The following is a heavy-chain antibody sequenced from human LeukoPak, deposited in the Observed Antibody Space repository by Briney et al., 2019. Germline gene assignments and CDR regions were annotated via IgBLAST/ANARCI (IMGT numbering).Heavy chain of an antibody. J-gene: IGHJ6*03. D-gene: IGHD3-22*01. CDR3: AGTYYYDSSGYYSYYYYYMDV. Sequence: GGSLRLSCAASGFTVSSNYMSWVRQAPGKGLEWVSVIYSGGSTYYADSVKGRFTISRDNSKNTLYLQMNSLRAEDTAVYYCAGTYYYDSSGYYSYYYYYMDVWGKGTTVTISS. V-gene: IGHV3-66*01. CDR2: IYSGGST. CDR1: GFTVSSNY.